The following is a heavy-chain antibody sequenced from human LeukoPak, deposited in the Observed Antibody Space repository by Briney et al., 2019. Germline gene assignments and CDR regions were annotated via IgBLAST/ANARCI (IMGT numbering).Heavy chain of an antibody. D-gene: IGHD3-22*01. CDR1: GFTFSSYA. J-gene: IGHJ4*02. Sequence: GGSLRISCAASGFTFSSYAMSWVRQAPGKGLEWVSAISGSGGSTYYADSVKGRFTISRDNSKNTLYLQMNSLRAEDTAVYYCAKDPPPYYYDSSGIFDYWGQGTLVTVSS. CDR3: AKDPPPYYYDSSGIFDY. CDR2: ISGSGGST. V-gene: IGHV3-23*01.